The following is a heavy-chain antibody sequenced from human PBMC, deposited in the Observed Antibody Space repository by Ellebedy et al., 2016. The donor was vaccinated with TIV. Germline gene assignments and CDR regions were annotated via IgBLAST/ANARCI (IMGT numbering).Heavy chain of an antibody. CDR2: INPSADST. J-gene: IGHJ4*02. D-gene: IGHD6-13*01. CDR1: GYTFTSYF. Sequence: AASVKVSCKASGYTFTSYFIHWVRQAPGQGLEWVGIINPSADSTTYARRFQGRVTMTRDTSTSTVYMELLNLGSEDTAVYYCARDYSSNWRLVDYWGQGTLVTVSS. V-gene: IGHV1-46*01. CDR3: ARDYSSNWRLVDY.